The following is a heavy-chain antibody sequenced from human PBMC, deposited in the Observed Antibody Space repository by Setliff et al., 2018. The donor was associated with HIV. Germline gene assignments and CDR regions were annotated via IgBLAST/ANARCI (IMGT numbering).Heavy chain of an antibody. V-gene: IGHV3-23*03. CDR2: IYSGGST. CDR1: GFTFGSYA. Sequence: GGSLRLSCAPSGFTFGSYAMSWVRQAPGKGLEWVSVIYSGGSTYYADSVKGRFTISRDNSKSTLYLQMNSLRAEDTAVYYCARGGSNSWSPFDYWGQGTLVTVSS. D-gene: IGHD6-13*01. CDR3: ARGGSNSWSPFDY. J-gene: IGHJ4*02.